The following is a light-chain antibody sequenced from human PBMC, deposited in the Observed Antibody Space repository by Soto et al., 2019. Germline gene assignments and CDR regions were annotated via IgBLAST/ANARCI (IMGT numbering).Light chain of an antibody. CDR1: SSDVGSYNL. Sequence: QSALTQPASVSGSPGQSITISCTGTSSDVGSYNLVSWYQQYPGKAPKLMIYEGSKRPSGVSNRLSGSKSGNTASLTISGLQAEDEADYYCCSYAGSRTPNVFGTGTKVTVL. V-gene: IGLV2-23*01. CDR2: EGS. J-gene: IGLJ1*01. CDR3: CSYAGSRTPNV.